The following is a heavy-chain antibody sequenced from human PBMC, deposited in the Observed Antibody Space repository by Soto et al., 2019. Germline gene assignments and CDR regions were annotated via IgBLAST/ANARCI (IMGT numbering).Heavy chain of an antibody. Sequence: GGSLRLSCAASGFTFSSYHMHWVRQAPGKGLEWVAVIWYDGSNKYYADSVKGRFTISRDNSKNTLYLQMNSLRAEDTAVYYCARDGLRFLERLLSLNVDYWGRGTLVTVSS. CDR2: IWYDGSNK. CDR3: ARDGLRFLERLLSLNVDY. D-gene: IGHD3-3*01. CDR1: GFTFSSYH. V-gene: IGHV3-33*01. J-gene: IGHJ4*02.